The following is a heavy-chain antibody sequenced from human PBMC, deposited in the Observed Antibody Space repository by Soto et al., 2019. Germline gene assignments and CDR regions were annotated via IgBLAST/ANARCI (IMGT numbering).Heavy chain of an antibody. CDR2: IYYSGSP. J-gene: IGHJ4*02. V-gene: IGHV4-39*01. Sequence: QLQLQESGPGLVKPSETLSLTCTVSGDSISSSTYFWGWVRQPPGKGLEWIGSIYYSGSPYYNPPLKRRVPISVDTSKNHFSLKLSSVTAADTAVYYCARHLGEGYFDYWGQGTLVTVSS. CDR1: GDSISSSTYF. CDR3: ARHLGEGYFDY.